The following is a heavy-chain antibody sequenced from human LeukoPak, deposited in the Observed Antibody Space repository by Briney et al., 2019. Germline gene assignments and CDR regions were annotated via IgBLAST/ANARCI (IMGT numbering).Heavy chain of an antibody. J-gene: IGHJ4*02. Sequence: ASVKVSCKASGYTFTSYGISWVRQAPGQGLEWMGWISAYNGNTNYAQKHQGRVTMTTDTSTSTAYMELRSLRSDDTAVYYCARDPYYDSSGYTYFDYWGQGTLVTVSS. CDR2: ISAYNGNT. CDR1: GYTFTSYG. V-gene: IGHV1-18*01. CDR3: ARDPYYDSSGYTYFDY. D-gene: IGHD3-22*01.